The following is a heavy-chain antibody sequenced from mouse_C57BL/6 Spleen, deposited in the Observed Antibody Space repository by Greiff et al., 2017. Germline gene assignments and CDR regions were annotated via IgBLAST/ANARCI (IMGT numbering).Heavy chain of an antibody. CDR3: ALYYYGSSYADTWFAY. V-gene: IGHV1-55*01. D-gene: IGHD1-1*01. CDR2: IYPGSGST. J-gene: IGHJ3*01. Sequence: LQPPGAELVKPGASVKMSCKASGYTFTSYWITWVKQRPGQGLEWIGDIYPGSGSTNYNEKFKSKATLTVDTSSSTAYMQLSSLTSEDSAVYYCALYYYGSSYADTWFAYWGQGTLVTVSA. CDR1: GYTFTSYW.